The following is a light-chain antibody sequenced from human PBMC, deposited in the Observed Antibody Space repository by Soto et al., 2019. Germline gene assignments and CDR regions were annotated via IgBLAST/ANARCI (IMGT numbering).Light chain of an antibody. J-gene: IGLJ1*01. CDR1: SSNIGAGYD. Sequence: QSVLTQPPSVSGAPGQRVTISCTGSSSNIGAGYDVHWYQQLPGTAPNLLIYGNSNRPSGVPDRFPGSKSGTSASLAITGLQAEDEADYYCQSYDSSLSGYVFGTGTKVTVL. CDR2: GNS. V-gene: IGLV1-40*01. CDR3: QSYDSSLSGYV.